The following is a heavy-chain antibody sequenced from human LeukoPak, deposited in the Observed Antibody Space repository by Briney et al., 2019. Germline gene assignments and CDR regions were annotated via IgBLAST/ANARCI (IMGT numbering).Heavy chain of an antibody. J-gene: IGHJ4*02. CDR3: ARDRRRQGVSESGY. V-gene: IGHV1-2*02. CDR1: GYTFTDYY. CDR2: INPNSGGT. Sequence: GASVKVSCKASGYTFTDYYMHWVRQAPGQGLEWMGWINPNSGGTNYAQKFQGRVTMTRDTSISTAYMELSRLRSDDTAVYYCARDRRRQGVSESGYWGQGTLVTVSS.